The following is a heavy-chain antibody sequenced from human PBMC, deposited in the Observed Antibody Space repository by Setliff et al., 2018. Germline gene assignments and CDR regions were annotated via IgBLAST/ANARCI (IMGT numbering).Heavy chain of an antibody. CDR1: GFTFSTYW. V-gene: IGHV3-7*03. J-gene: IGHJ4*02. Sequence: GESLRLSCAASGFTFSTYWMSWVRQAPGKGLEWVANIKQDGSQKYYVDSVKGRFTISRDNAGNSLYLQMNSLRAEDTAVYFCASSPSGYCGSTSCYGNYYFDYWGQGTPVTVSS. D-gene: IGHD2-2*01. CDR3: ASSPSGYCGSTSCYGNYYFDY. CDR2: IKQDGSQK.